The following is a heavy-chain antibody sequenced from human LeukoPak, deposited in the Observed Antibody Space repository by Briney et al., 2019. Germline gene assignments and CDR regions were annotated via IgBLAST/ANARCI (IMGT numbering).Heavy chain of an antibody. V-gene: IGHV1-69*05. D-gene: IGHD6-6*01. CDR2: IIPIFGTA. CDR3: ASLSRGSFEQLGRP. CDR1: GGTFSSYA. Sequence: SVKVSCKASGGTFSSYAISWVRQAPGQGLEWMGRIIPIFGTANYAQKFQGRVSITTDESTSTAYMELSSPRSEDTAVYSCASLSRGSFEQLGRPWGQGTLVTVSS. J-gene: IGHJ5*02.